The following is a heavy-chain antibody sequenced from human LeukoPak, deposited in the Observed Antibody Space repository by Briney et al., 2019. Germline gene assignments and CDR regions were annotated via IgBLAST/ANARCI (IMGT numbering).Heavy chain of an antibody. CDR2: IYYSGST. D-gene: IGHD3-10*01. CDR3: ARRYYYGSGSYLGTPIDY. J-gene: IGHJ4*02. CDR1: GASISGSNYY. Sequence: SETLSLTCAVSGASISGSNYYWGWIRQPPGKGLECIGTIYYSGSTYYKSSLKSRVTISVDTSKNQFSLKLSSVTAADTAVYYCARRYYYGSGSYLGTPIDYWGQGTLVTVSS. V-gene: IGHV4-39*07.